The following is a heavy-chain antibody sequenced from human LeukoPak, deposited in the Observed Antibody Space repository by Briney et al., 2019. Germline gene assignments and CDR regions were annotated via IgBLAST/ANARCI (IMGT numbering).Heavy chain of an antibody. J-gene: IGHJ4*02. D-gene: IGHD5-18*01. Sequence: PGGSLRLSCTASGFTFSNSAMSWVRQAPGKGLEWVSIVSGSGDITYYADSVKGRFTISSDNSKNTLYLQMNSLRAEDTAVYYCAKTNTYVNFDYWGQGTLVTVSS. CDR3: AKTNTYVNFDY. CDR1: GFTFSNSA. V-gene: IGHV3-23*01. CDR2: VSGSGDIT.